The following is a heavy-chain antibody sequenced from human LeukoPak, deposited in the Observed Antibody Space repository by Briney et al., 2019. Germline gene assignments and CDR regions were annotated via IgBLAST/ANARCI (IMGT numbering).Heavy chain of an antibody. D-gene: IGHD3-10*01. J-gene: IGHJ3*02. CDR3: ARDRSITMVRGAIGFDI. V-gene: IGHV6-1*01. CDR2: TYYRSKWYN. CDR1: GDSVSSNSAA. Sequence: SQTLSLTCAISGDSVSSNSAAWNWIRQSPSRGLEWLGRTYYRSKWYNDYAVSVKSRITINPDTSKNQFSLQLNSVTPEDTAVYYCARDRSITMVRGAIGFDIWGQGTMVTVSS.